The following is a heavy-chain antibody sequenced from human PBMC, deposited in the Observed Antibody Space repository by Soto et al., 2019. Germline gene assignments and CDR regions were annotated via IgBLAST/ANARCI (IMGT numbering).Heavy chain of an antibody. CDR1: GYSFTSYW. V-gene: IGHV5-10-1*01. D-gene: IGHD3-22*01. Sequence: GESLKISCKGSGYSFTSYWISWVRQMPGKGLEWMGRIDPSDSYTNYSPSFQGHVTISADKSISTAYLQWSSLKASDTAMYYCARGGYYYDSSGWLDYWGQGTLVTVSS. CDR2: IDPSDSYT. CDR3: ARGGYYYDSSGWLDY. J-gene: IGHJ4*02.